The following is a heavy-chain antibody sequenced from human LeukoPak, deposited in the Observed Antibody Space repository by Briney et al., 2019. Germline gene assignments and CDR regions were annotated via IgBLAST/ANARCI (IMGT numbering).Heavy chain of an antibody. CDR1: GFTFSSYA. J-gene: IGHJ5*02. D-gene: IGHD6-13*01. Sequence: GGSLRLSCAASGFTFSSYAMSWVRQARGKGLEWVSAISGRGGSTYYADSVKGRFTISRDNSKNTLYLQMNSLRAEDTAVYYCAKSPKGSSSFGWFDPWGQGTLVTVSS. CDR2: ISGRGGST. CDR3: AKSPKGSSSFGWFDP. V-gene: IGHV3-23*01.